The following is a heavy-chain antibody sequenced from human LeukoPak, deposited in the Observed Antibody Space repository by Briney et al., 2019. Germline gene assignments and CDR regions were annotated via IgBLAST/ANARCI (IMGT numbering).Heavy chain of an antibody. CDR1: GGSISSSSYY. J-gene: IGHJ3*02. D-gene: IGHD5-24*01. Sequence: PSETLSLTCTVSGGSISSSSYYWGWIRQPPGKGLEWIGSIYYSGSTYYNPSLKSRVTISVDTSKNQFSLKLSSVTAADTAVYYCARLQLFLDAFDIWGQGTMVTVSS. CDR2: IYYSGST. V-gene: IGHV4-39*01. CDR3: ARLQLFLDAFDI.